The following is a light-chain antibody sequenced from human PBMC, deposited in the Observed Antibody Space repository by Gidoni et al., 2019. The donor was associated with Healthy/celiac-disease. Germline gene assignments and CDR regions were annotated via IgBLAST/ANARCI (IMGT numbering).Light chain of an antibody. V-gene: IGKV1-39*01. CDR3: QQSYSTPLT. J-gene: IGKJ4*01. CDR2: AAS. Sequence: DNKTNQSPYSLSASVGDRVTITCRASQSISSYLNWYQQKPGKAPKLLIYAASSLQSGVPSRFSGSGSGTDFTLSISSLQPEDFATYYCQQSYSTPLTFGGGTKVEI. CDR1: QSISSY.